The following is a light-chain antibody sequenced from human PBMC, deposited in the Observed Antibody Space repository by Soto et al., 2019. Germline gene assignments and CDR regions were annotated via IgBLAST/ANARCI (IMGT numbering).Light chain of an antibody. Sequence: DLEMTQSPPTLSASVGDRVTITCRASQTVSNWLAWYHQKPGEAPKVLIYKASALESGVPSRFSGSGSGTEFTLTISSLQPDDFATYYCQQYKSFLTFGQGTKEELK. CDR3: QQYKSFLT. CDR1: QTVSNW. CDR2: KAS. J-gene: IGKJ1*01. V-gene: IGKV1-5*03.